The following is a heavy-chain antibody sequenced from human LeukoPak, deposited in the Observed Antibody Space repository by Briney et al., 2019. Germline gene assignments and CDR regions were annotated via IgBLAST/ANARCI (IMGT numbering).Heavy chain of an antibody. CDR2: ISSSSSYI. V-gene: IGHV3-21*04. CDR3: AKEGNYYDSSGSYYFDY. Sequence: GGSLRLSCAASGFTFSSYSMNWVRQAPGKGLEWVSSISSSSSYIYYADSVKGRFTISRDNAKNSLYLQMNSLRAEDTAVYYCAKEGNYYDSSGSYYFDYWGQGTLVTVSS. J-gene: IGHJ4*02. CDR1: GFTFSSYS. D-gene: IGHD3-22*01.